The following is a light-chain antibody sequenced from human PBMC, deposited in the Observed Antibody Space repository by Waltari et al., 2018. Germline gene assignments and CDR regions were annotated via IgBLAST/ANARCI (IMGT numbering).Light chain of an antibody. V-gene: IGLV1-40*01. Sequence: QSVLTQPPSVSGTPGQRVTISCSGSTSNIGAGHDVHWYQHLPGTAPKLLIYGNNNPPSGVPDRVSGSKSGTAASLAITGLQADDEADYFCQSFDNMLSGGVVFGGGTKLAVL. CDR3: QSFDNMLSGGVV. J-gene: IGLJ2*01. CDR2: GNN. CDR1: TSNIGAGHD.